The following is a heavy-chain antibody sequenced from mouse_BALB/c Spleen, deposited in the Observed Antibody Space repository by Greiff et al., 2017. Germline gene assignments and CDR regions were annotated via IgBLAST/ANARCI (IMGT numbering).Heavy chain of an antibody. V-gene: IGHV14-3*02. CDR3: EAYYYGSSYHAMDY. J-gene: IGHJ4*01. D-gene: IGHD1-1*01. CDR2: IDPANGNT. CDR1: GFNIKDTY. Sequence: EVQLKESGAELVKPGASVKLSCTASGFNIKDTYMHWVKQRPEQGLEWIGRIDPANGNTKYDPKFQGKATITADTSSNTAYLQLSSLTSEDTAVYYCEAYYYGSSYHAMDYWGQGTSVTVSS.